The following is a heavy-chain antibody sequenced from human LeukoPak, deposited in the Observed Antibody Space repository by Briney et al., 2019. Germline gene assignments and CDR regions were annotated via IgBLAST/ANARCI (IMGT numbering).Heavy chain of an antibody. Sequence: GGSLRLSCAASGFTFDDYAMHWVRQAPGKGLEWVSGISWNSGSIGYADSVKGRFTISRDNAKNSLYLQMNSLRAEDTALYYCAKDRGSGHNKYYYHYGMDVWGQGTTVTVSS. V-gene: IGHV3-9*01. J-gene: IGHJ6*02. D-gene: IGHD3-10*01. CDR3: AKDRGSGHNKYYYHYGMDV. CDR2: ISWNSGSI. CDR1: GFTFDDYA.